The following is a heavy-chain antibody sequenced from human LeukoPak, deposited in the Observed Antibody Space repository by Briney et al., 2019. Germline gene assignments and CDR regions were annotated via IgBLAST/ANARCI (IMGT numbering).Heavy chain of an antibody. CDR1: GFTFSSYG. V-gene: IGHV3-15*07. J-gene: IGHJ3*02. D-gene: IGHD1-1*01. Sequence: GRSLRLSCAASGFTFSSYGMHWVRQAPGKGLEWVGRIKSKTDGGTTDYAAPVKGRFTISRDDSKNTLYLQMNSLKTEDTAVYYCARSTTGTTDDAFDIWGQGTMVTVSS. CDR3: ARSTTGTTDDAFDI. CDR2: IKSKTDGGTT.